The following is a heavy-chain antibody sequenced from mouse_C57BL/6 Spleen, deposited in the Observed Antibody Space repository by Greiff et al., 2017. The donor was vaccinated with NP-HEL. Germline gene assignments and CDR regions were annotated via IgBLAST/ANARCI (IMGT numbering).Heavy chain of an antibody. CDR2: IYPGDGDT. CDR1: GYAFSSSW. D-gene: IGHD1-1*01. V-gene: IGHV1-82*01. J-gene: IGHJ4*01. CDR3: TKITTVVDYYAMDY. Sequence: QVQLQQSGPELVKPGASVKISCKASGYAFSSSWMNWVKQRPGKGLEWIGRIYPGDGDTNYNGKFKGKATLTAYKSSSTAYMQLSSLTSEYSAVYFCTKITTVVDYYAMDYWGQGTSVTVSS.